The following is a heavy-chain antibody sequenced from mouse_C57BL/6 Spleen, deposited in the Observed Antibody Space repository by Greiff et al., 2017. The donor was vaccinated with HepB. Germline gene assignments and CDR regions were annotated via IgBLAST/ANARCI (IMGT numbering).Heavy chain of an antibody. CDR1: GYAFSSSW. CDR3: ARKGTAQATDFDY. V-gene: IGHV1-82*01. D-gene: IGHD3-2*02. Sequence: VQLQQSGPELVKPGASVKISCKASGYAFSSSWMNWVKQRPGKGLEWIGRIYPGDGDTNYNGKFKGKATLTADKSSSTAYMQLSSLTSEDSAVYFCARKGTAQATDFDYWGQGTTLTVSS. J-gene: IGHJ2*01. CDR2: IYPGDGDT.